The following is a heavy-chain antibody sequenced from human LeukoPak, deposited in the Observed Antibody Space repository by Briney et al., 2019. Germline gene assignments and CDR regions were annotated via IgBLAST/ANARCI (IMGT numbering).Heavy chain of an antibody. CDR3: ARAYGGGSGWHSDWFDP. Sequence: SETLSLTCAVSGGSISSSNWWSWVRQPPGKGLEWIGEIYHSGSTNYNPSLKSRVTISVDKSKNQFSLKLSSVTAADTAVYYCARAYGGGSGWHSDWFDPWGQGTLVTVSS. D-gene: IGHD6-19*01. CDR1: GGSISSSNW. CDR2: IYHSGST. J-gene: IGHJ5*02. V-gene: IGHV4-4*02.